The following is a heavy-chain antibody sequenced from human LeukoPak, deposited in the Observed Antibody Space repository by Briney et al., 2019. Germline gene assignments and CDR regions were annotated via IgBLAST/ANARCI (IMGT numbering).Heavy chain of an antibody. D-gene: IGHD3-10*01. J-gene: IGHJ4*02. CDR1: GFTFSSYG. Sequence: HPGGSLRLSCAASGFTFSSYGMHWVRQAPGKGLEWVAFIRYDGSNKYYADSVKGRFTISRDNSKNTLYLQMNSLRAEDTAVYYCARDLRWFGDPRGFDYWGQGTLVTVSS. CDR3: ARDLRWFGDPRGFDY. V-gene: IGHV3-30*02. CDR2: IRYDGSNK.